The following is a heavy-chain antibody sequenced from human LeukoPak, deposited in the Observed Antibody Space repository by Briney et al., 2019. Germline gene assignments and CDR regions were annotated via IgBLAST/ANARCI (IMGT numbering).Heavy chain of an antibody. D-gene: IGHD3-3*01. CDR2: ISWNSGSL. V-gene: IGHV3-9*01. J-gene: IGHJ3*02. CDR3: ARGELRFLEWPAAFDI. Sequence: GGSLRLSCAASGFTFDDYAMHWVRQAPGKGLEWVSGISWNSGSLGYADSVKGRFTISRDNAKNSLYLQMNSLRSDDTAVYYCARGELRFLEWPAAFDIWGRGTMVTVSS. CDR1: GFTFDDYA.